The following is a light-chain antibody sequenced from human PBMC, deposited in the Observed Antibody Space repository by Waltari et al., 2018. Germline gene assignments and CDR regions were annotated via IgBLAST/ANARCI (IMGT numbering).Light chain of an antibody. Sequence: DIQMTLSPSTLSASVGDRVTITCRASQSISSWLAWYQQKPGKAPKLLIYKASSLESGVPSRFSGSGSGTEFTLTISSLQPDDFATYYCQQYNSYLWTFGQGTKVEIK. J-gene: IGKJ1*01. CDR3: QQYNSYLWT. CDR2: KAS. V-gene: IGKV1-5*03. CDR1: QSISSW.